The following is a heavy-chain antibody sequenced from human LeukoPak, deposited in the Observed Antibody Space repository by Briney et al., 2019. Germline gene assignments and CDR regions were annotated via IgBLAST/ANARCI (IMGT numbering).Heavy chain of an antibody. J-gene: IGHJ5*02. D-gene: IGHD6-6*01. CDR1: GYTFTGYY. CDR3: ARRWGIAARQAVNWFDP. Sequence: GASVKVSCKASGYTFTGYYMHWVRQAPGQGLEWMGRINPNSGGTSYARKFQGRVTMTRDTSISTAYMELSRLRSDDTAVYYCARRWGIAARQAVNWFDPWGQGTLVTVSS. CDR2: INPNSGGT. V-gene: IGHV1-2*06.